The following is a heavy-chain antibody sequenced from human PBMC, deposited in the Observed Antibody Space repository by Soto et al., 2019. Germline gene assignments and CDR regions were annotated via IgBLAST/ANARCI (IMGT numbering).Heavy chain of an antibody. CDR2: ISGSGGST. Sequence: PGGCVRQSVVAAECAYSGGARSWVRQAPGKGLEWVSAISGSGGSTYYADSVKGRFTISRDNSKNTLYLQMNSLRAEDTAVYYSAKDKGTSPTTYGYYYMDVWGKGTTVTVSS. J-gene: IGHJ6*03. D-gene: IGHD1-1*01. CDR1: ECAYSGGA. V-gene: IGHV3-23*01. CDR3: AKDKGTSPTTYGYYYMDV.